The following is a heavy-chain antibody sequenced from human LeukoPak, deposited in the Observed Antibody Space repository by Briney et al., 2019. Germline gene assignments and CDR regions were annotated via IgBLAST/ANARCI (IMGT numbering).Heavy chain of an antibody. D-gene: IGHD3-22*01. Sequence: ASVKVSCKASGGTFSSYAISWVRQAPGQGLEWMGGIIPILGIANYAQKFQGRVTITADKSTSTAYMELSSLRSEDTAVYHCGGGYYDSSGYYPRSPFDYWGQGTLVTVSS. J-gene: IGHJ4*02. CDR2: IIPILGIA. CDR3: GGGYYDSSGYYPRSPFDY. CDR1: GGTFSSYA. V-gene: IGHV1-69*10.